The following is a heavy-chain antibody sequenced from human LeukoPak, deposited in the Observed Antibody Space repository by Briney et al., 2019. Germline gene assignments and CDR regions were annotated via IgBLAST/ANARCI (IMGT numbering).Heavy chain of an antibody. Sequence: ASVKVSCKASGYTFTSYGISWVRQAPGQGLEWMGWISAYNGNTNYAQKLQGRVTMTTDTSTSTAYMELRSLRSDDTAVYYCARVRRDLSSGYYLSSFDYWGQGTLVTVSS. D-gene: IGHD3-22*01. CDR1: GYTFTSYG. J-gene: IGHJ4*02. V-gene: IGHV1-18*01. CDR2: ISAYNGNT. CDR3: ARVRRDLSSGYYLSSFDY.